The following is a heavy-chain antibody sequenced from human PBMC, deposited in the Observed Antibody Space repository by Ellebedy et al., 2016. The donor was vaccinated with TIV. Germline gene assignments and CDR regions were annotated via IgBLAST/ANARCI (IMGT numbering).Heavy chain of an antibody. V-gene: IGHV3-74*01. CDR2: FNSDGTST. CDR1: GFTFSSYW. J-gene: IGHJ6*02. D-gene: IGHD3-9*01. CDR3: ARGYYDILTGYSDHYYYYGMDV. Sequence: GGSLRLSCAASGFTFSSYWMHWVRQAPGKGLVWVSRFNSDGTSTSYADSVKGRFTISRDNAKNTLYLQMNSLRAEDTAVYYCARGYYDILTGYSDHYYYYGMDVWGQGTTVTVSS.